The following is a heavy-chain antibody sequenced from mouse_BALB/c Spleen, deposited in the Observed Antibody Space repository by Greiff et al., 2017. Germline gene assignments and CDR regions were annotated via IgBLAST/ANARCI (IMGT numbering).Heavy chain of an antibody. CDR3: ARGGDYRFPWFAY. Sequence: EVHLVESGGGLVKPGGSLKLSCAASGFTFSSYAMSWVRQTPEKRLEWVASISSGGSTYYPDSVKGRFTISRDNARNILYLQMSSLKSEDTAMYYCARGGDYRFPWFAYWGQGTLVTVSA. D-gene: IGHD2-14*01. CDR1: GFTFSSYA. CDR2: ISSGGST. V-gene: IGHV5-6-5*01. J-gene: IGHJ3*01.